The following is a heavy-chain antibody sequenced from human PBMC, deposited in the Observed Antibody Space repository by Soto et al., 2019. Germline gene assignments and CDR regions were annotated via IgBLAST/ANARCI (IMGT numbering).Heavy chain of an antibody. CDR1: GGSISSYY. Sequence: QVQLQESGPGLVKPSETLSLTCTVSGGSISSYYWSWIRQPPGTGLEWIGYIYYSGSTNYNPSLKSLVTISVDTSKNQFSLKLSSVTAADTAVYYCARRYGGNLDYWGQGTLVTVSS. V-gene: IGHV4-59*08. D-gene: IGHD2-15*01. CDR3: ARRYGGNLDY. CDR2: IYYSGST. J-gene: IGHJ4*02.